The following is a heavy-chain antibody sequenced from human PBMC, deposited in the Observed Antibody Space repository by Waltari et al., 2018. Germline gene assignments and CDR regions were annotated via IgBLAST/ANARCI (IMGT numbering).Heavy chain of an antibody. CDR2: IATGSNRL. CDR1: GFTFKKYA. J-gene: IGHJ4*02. V-gene: IGHV3-48*01. D-gene: IGHD4-17*01. Sequence: EVQLVESGGGLAQPGGSLRLSCEASGFTFKKYAMNWVRQAPGKGLEWVAYIATGSNRLYYANSVKGRFTISRDNAKDSLFLQMNSLRAEDTALYFCAREPTVTGENYFDSWGQGALVSVSS. CDR3: AREPTVTGENYFDS.